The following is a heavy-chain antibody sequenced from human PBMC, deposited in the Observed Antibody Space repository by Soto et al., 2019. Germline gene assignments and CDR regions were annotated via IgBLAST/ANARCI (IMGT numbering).Heavy chain of an antibody. CDR3: AKETAVAGYKYYFDS. Sequence: GGSLRLSCAASGFTFDDYAMHWVRQAPGKGLEWVSGISWNSGNMGYADSVKGRFTISRDNAKNSLYLQMNSLRPEDTALYYCAKETAVAGYKYYFDSWGQGTLVTVSS. CDR2: ISWNSGNM. V-gene: IGHV3-9*01. J-gene: IGHJ4*02. CDR1: GFTFDDYA. D-gene: IGHD6-19*01.